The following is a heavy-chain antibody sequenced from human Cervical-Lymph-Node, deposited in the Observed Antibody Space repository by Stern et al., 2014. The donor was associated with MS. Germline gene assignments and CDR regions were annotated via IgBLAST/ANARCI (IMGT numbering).Heavy chain of an antibody. V-gene: IGHV3-30*18. Sequence: VQLVEPGGGVVQLGRSLRLPCAASGFTFSNFGMHWVRQAPGKGLEWVALISYDVSDKYYADSVKGRFTISRDNSKNTLYLQMNSLRAEDTAVYYCAKGRTVAGKGVGAFDFWGQGTMVTVSS. D-gene: IGHD6-19*01. J-gene: IGHJ3*01. CDR2: ISYDVSDK. CDR1: GFTFSNFG. CDR3: AKGRTVAGKGVGAFDF.